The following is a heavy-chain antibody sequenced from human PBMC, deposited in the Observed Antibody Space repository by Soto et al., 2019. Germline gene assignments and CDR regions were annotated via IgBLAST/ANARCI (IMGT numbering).Heavy chain of an antibody. V-gene: IGHV4-31*03. D-gene: IGHD6-6*01. CDR3: ARGSSSNWFDP. J-gene: IGHJ5*02. CDR1: GGSIISGGYY. CDR2: IYYSGST. Sequence: PSETLSLTCTVSGGSIISGGYYWIWIRQHPGKGLEWIGYIYYSGSTYYNPSLKSRVTISVDTSKNQFSLKLSSVTAADTAVYYCARGSSSNWFDPWGQGTLVTVSS.